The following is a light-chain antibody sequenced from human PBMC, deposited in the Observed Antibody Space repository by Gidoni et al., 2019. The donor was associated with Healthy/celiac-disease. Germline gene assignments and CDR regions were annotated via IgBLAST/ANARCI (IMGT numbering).Light chain of an antibody. Sequence: EVVMSQSPAIVSVSPGDTATLSCRATQAINSNLAWYQQRPGQAPRLLIYGAATMAAGIPARFSGGGSGTEFSLTISSLQFEDFAVYYCHQYRNWPSLTFGGGTKVDI. CDR3: HQYRNWPSLT. CDR1: QAINSN. V-gene: IGKV3-15*01. CDR2: GAA. J-gene: IGKJ4*01.